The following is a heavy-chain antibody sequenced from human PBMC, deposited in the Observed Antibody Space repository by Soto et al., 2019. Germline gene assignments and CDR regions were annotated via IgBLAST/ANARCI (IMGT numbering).Heavy chain of an antibody. V-gene: IGHV3-23*01. D-gene: IGHD6-19*01. CDR2: ISGSGGGT. CDR3: AKGVGNSGSDY. J-gene: IGHJ4*02. CDR1: GFTFSNYL. Sequence: EVQVLESGGGLVQPGGSLTLSCAASGFTFSNYLMRWVRQAPGKGLEWVSSISGSGGGTYYPASVKGRFTISRDNSRNTLYLQMSSLTSDDTAIYYCAKGVGNSGSDYWGQGTLVTVSS.